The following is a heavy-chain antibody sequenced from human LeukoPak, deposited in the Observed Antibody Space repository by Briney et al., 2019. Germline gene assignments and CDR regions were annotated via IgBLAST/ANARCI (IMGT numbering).Heavy chain of an antibody. CDR3: ARFLGRRGSSWYAYYYGMDV. CDR1: GYTFTSYA. D-gene: IGHD6-13*01. J-gene: IGHJ6*02. Sequence: GASVKVSCKASGYTFTSYAMDWVRQAPGQGLEWMGWINTNTGNPTYAQGFTGRFVFSLDTSVSTAYLQISSLKAEDTAVYYCARFLGRRGSSWYAYYYGMDVWGQGTTVTVSS. CDR2: INTNTGNP. V-gene: IGHV7-4-1*02.